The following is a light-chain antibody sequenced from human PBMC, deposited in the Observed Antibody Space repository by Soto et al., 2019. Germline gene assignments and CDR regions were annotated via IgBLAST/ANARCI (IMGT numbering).Light chain of an antibody. CDR2: GAS. CDR1: QSVSSSY. V-gene: IGKV3D-7*01. Sequence: PGERVTLSCRASQSVSSSYLTWYQQKPGQAPRLLIYGASTRATGIPARFSGSGSGTDFTLTISSLQLEDFAVYYCQQDYNLPPTFGPGTKVDIK. CDR3: QQDYNLPPT. J-gene: IGKJ3*01.